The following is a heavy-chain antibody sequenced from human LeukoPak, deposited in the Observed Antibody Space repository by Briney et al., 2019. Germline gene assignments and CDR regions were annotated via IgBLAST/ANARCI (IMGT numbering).Heavy chain of an antibody. CDR1: GFTFSTYA. V-gene: IGHV3-23*01. J-gene: IGHJ4*02. D-gene: IGHD3-22*01. Sequence: PGGSLRLSCAASGFTFSTYAMSWVRQAPGMGLECVSVISGSGGSTYNADSVKGRFTISRDNSENTLYLQMNNLRAEDTAVYYCAKRQYDNGGYFDYWGQGTLVTVSS. CDR2: ISGSGGST. CDR3: AKRQYDNGGYFDY.